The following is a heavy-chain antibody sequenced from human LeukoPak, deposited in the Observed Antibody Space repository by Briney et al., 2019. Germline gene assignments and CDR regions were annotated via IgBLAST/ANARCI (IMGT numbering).Heavy chain of an antibody. V-gene: IGHV4-30-4*01. CDR2: IYYSGST. J-gene: IGHJ4*02. CDR1: GASISSGDYY. D-gene: IGHD3-16*02. Sequence: SETLSLTCTVSGASISSGDYYWSWIRQPPGKGLEWIGNIYYSGSTYYNPSLPSLKSRLTISVDTSKNQFPLRLTSVTAADTAVYFCVRGPNYVRGSYRYFDYWGQGSLVTVSS. CDR3: VRGPNYVRGSYRYFDY.